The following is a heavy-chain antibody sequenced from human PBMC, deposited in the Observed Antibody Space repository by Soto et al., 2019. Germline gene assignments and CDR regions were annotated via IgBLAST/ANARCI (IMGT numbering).Heavy chain of an antibody. CDR1: GGTFSSYA. V-gene: IGHV1-69*01. Sequence: QVQLVQSGAGVKKPGSSVKVSCKASGGTFSSYAISWVRQAPGQGLEWMGGIIPIFGTANYAQKFQGRVTITADESTSTAYMELSSLRSEDTAVYYCARVEAVRGVIGSGMDVWGQGTTVTVSS. J-gene: IGHJ6*02. CDR3: ARVEAVRGVIGSGMDV. CDR2: IIPIFGTA. D-gene: IGHD3-10*01.